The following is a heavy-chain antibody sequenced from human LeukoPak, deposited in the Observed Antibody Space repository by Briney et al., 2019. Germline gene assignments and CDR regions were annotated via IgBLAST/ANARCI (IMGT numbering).Heavy chain of an antibody. Sequence: ASVKVSCKASGGTFSSYAISWVRRAPGQGLEWMGGIIPIFGTANYAQKFQGRVTITTDESTSTAYMELSSLRSEDTAVYYCVTGARPTIDAFDIWGQGTMVTVSS. CDR2: IIPIFGTA. CDR3: VTGARPTIDAFDI. J-gene: IGHJ3*02. V-gene: IGHV1-69*05. D-gene: IGHD6-6*01. CDR1: GGTFSSYA.